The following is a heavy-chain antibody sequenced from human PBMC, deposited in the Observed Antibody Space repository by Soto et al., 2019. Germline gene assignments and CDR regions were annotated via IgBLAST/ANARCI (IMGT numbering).Heavy chain of an antibody. Sequence: SETLSLTCTVSGGSISSGDYYWIWIRHPPGKGLEWIGYIYYSGSTYYNPSLKSRVTISVDTSKNQFSLKLSSVTAADTAVYYCARGIVVVPAAIRRGAFDIWGQGTMVTVSS. CDR2: IYYSGST. CDR3: ARGIVVVPAAIRRGAFDI. CDR1: GGSISSGDYY. J-gene: IGHJ3*02. V-gene: IGHV4-30-4*01. D-gene: IGHD2-2*02.